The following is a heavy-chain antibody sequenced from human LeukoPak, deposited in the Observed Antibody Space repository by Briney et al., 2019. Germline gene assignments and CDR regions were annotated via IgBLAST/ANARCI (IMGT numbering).Heavy chain of an antibody. V-gene: IGHV3-11*01. D-gene: IGHD6-13*01. CDR2: ITHSGSE. Sequence: PGGSLRLSCAASGFTFSDYYMSWIRQAPGKGLEWLSKITHSGSEYYADSVKGRFTISRDNAKNSLYLQMNSLRAEDTALYHCAREREEAAAGTRWFDPWGQGTLVTVSS. CDR3: AREREEAAAGTRWFDP. J-gene: IGHJ5*02. CDR1: GFTFSDYY.